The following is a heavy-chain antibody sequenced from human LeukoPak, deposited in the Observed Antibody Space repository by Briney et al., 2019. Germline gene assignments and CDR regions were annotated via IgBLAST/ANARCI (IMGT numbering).Heavy chain of an antibody. D-gene: IGHD6-13*01. CDR3: ARDLGPYSSSWYLDY. V-gene: IGHV3-30*03. Sequence: GGSLRLSCAASGFTFSSYGMHWVRQAPGKGLEWVAVISYDGSKRYYADSVKGRFTISRDSSKNTMYLQMNRLRVEDTAVYYCARDLGPYSSSWYLDYWGQGTLVTVSS. J-gene: IGHJ4*02. CDR2: ISYDGSKR. CDR1: GFTFSSYG.